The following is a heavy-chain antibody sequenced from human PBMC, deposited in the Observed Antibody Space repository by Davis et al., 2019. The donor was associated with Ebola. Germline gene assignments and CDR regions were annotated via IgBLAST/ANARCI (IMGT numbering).Heavy chain of an antibody. CDR2: FIHSEST. J-gene: IGHJ6*02. CDR1: GGSFSDSS. CDR3: ARGRRTFRARSYFYYGMDV. Sequence: SETLSLTCAVYGGSFSDSSWSWIRQPPGKGLEWIGEFIHSESTNYNPSLKGRITISVDTSKSQFALKLSSVTAADAAVYYCARGRRTFRARSYFYYGMDVWGQGTTVTVSS. D-gene: IGHD2/OR15-2a*01. V-gene: IGHV4-34*01.